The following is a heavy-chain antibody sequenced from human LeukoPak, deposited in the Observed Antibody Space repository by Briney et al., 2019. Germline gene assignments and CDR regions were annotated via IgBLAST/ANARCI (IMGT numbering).Heavy chain of an antibody. J-gene: IGHJ3*02. CDR1: GGSTSGGNYY. D-gene: IGHD2-2*01. V-gene: IGHV4-39*02. Sequence: SETLSLTCIVSGGSTSGGNYYWGWIRQPPGKGLEWIGGFSSSGNTYYNPSLKSRITISIDTSKNHFSLKLSSVTAADTAVYYCARPMAYCSSNSCYSSFDIWGQGTVVTVSS. CDR3: ARPMAYCSSNSCYSSFDI. CDR2: FSSSGNT.